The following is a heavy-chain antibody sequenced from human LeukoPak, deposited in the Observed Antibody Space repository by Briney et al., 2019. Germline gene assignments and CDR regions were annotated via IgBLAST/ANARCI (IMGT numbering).Heavy chain of an antibody. CDR1: GFTFTSSA. J-gene: IGHJ4*02. V-gene: IGHV1-58*02. D-gene: IGHD3-9*01. CDR3: ARHATRLLTGSQRGFDY. Sequence: SVKVSCKPSGFTFTSSAMQWVRQARGQRLEWIGWIVVGSGNTNYAQKFQERVTITRDMSTSTAYMELSSLRSEDTAVYYCARHATRLLTGSQRGFDYWGQGTLVTVSS. CDR2: IVVGSGNT.